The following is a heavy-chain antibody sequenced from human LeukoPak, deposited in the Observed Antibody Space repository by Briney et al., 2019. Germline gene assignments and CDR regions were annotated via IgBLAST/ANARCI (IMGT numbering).Heavy chain of an antibody. D-gene: IGHD3-22*01. J-gene: IGHJ4*02. CDR1: GFTFSSYG. CDR2: ISFDGSNK. CDR3: AKDLRYYDSSAYSLDY. Sequence: PGGSLRLSCAASGFTFSSYGMHWVRQAPGKGLEWVAVISFDGSNKYYADSVEGRFTISRDDSKNTLYLQMNSLTAEDTAVFYCAKDLRYYDSSAYSLDYWGQGTLVTVSS. V-gene: IGHV3-30*18.